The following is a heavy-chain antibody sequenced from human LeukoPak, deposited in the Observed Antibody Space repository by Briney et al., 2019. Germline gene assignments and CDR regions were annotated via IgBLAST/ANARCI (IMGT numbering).Heavy chain of an antibody. CDR2: IYYSGST. V-gene: IGHV4-59*01. D-gene: IGHD6-13*01. CDR3: ARATAGSWYYFDY. Sequence: SETLSLTRTVSGGSISSYYWSWIRQPPGKGLEWIGYIYYSGSTNYNPSLKSRVTISVDTSKNQFSLKLSSVTAADTAVYYCARATAGSWYYFDYWGQGTLVTVSS. J-gene: IGHJ4*02. CDR1: GGSISSYY.